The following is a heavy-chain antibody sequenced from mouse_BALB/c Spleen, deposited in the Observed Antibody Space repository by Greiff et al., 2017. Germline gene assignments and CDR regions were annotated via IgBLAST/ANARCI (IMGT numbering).Heavy chain of an antibody. CDR2: ISSGGSYT. V-gene: IGHV5-6*02. Sequence: EVKLVESGGDLVKPGGSLKLSCAASGFTFSSYGMSWVRQTPDKRLEWVATISSGGSYTYYPDSVKGRFTISRDNAKNTLYLQMSSLKSEDTAMYYCARRDFITTVVAPNYYAMDYWGQGTSVTVSS. CDR1: GFTFSSYG. J-gene: IGHJ4*01. CDR3: ARRDFITTVVAPNYYAMDY. D-gene: IGHD1-1*01.